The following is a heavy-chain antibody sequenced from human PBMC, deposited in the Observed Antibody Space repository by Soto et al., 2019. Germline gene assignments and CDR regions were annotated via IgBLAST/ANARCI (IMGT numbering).Heavy chain of an antibody. CDR1: GGSISSSSYY. CDR2: IYYSGST. CDR3: ARQEEGLTMAAFDI. Sequence: SETLSLTCTVSGGSISSSSYYWGWIRQPPGKGLEWIGSIYYSGSTYYNPSLKSRVTISVDTSKNQFSLKLSSVTAADTAVYYCARQEEGLTMAAFDIWAQGTMVTV. D-gene: IGHD3-10*01. V-gene: IGHV4-39*01. J-gene: IGHJ3*02.